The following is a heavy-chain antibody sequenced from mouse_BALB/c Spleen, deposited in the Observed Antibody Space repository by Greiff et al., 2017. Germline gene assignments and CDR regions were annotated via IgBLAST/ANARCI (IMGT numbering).Heavy chain of an antibody. CDR3: ARSYMDY. Sequence: VQLQESGPELVKPGASVKMSCKASGYTFTSYYIHWVKQRPGQGLEWIGWIYPGDGSTKYNEKFKGKTTLTADKSSSTAYMLLSSLTSEDSAIYFCARSYMDYWGQGTSVTVSS. CDR1: GYTFTSYY. J-gene: IGHJ4*01. V-gene: IGHV1S56*01. D-gene: IGHD1-1*01. CDR2: IYPGDGST.